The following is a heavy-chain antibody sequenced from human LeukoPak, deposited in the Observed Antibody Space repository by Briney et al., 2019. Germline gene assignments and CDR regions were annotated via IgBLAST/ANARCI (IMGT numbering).Heavy chain of an antibody. J-gene: IGHJ4*02. V-gene: IGHV4-34*01. CDR1: GASFSGYY. CDR3: ARDKIIAGAPFFDY. CDR2: INHSGGT. D-gene: IGHD1-26*01. Sequence: KASETLSLTCAVYGASFSGYYWSWIRQPPGKGLEWIGEINHSGGTNYNPSLKSRVTISVDTSKNQFSLKLSSVTAADTAVYYCARDKIIAGAPFFDYWGQGTLVTVSS.